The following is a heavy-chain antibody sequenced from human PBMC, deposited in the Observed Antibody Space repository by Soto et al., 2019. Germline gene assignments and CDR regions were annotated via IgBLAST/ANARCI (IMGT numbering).Heavy chain of an antibody. Sequence: QVQLVESGGGVVQPGRSLRLSCAASGFSFSTYGMHWVRQAPGKGLEWVATIWYDGSNKYYTDSVKGRFTISRDNSKNTLYLHMNSLRDEDTAIYFCARRMPVEGTVGVDYWGQGTLVTVSS. CDR2: IWYDGSNK. D-gene: IGHD1-1*01. J-gene: IGHJ4*02. CDR3: ARRMPVEGTVGVDY. V-gene: IGHV3-33*01. CDR1: GFSFSTYG.